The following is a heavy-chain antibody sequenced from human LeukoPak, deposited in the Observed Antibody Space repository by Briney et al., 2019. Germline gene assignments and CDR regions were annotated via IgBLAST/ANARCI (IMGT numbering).Heavy chain of an antibody. J-gene: IGHJ4*02. Sequence: ASVKVSCKASGYTFTSYDINWVRQAPGQGLEWLGRINPNTGGTDDAQKFQGRVTMTRDTSINTAYMELSRLRPDDTAVYYCARDRSGYSYGEPLDHWGQGTLVIVSS. CDR2: INPNTGGT. V-gene: IGHV1-2*06. D-gene: IGHD5-18*01. CDR3: ARDRSGYSYGEPLDH. CDR1: GYTFTSYD.